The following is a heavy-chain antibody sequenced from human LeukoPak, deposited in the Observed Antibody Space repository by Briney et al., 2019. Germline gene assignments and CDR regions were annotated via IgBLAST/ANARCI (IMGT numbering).Heavy chain of an antibody. Sequence: PGGSLRLSCAASGFTFSSYGMHWVRQAPGKGLEWVAFIRYDGSNKYYADSVKGRFTISRDNSKNTLYLQMNSLRAEDTAVYYCAKGYYYGSGSQYGLDYWGQGTLVTVSS. J-gene: IGHJ4*02. D-gene: IGHD3-10*01. V-gene: IGHV3-30*02. CDR2: IRYDGSNK. CDR3: AKGYYYGSGSQYGLDY. CDR1: GFTFSSYG.